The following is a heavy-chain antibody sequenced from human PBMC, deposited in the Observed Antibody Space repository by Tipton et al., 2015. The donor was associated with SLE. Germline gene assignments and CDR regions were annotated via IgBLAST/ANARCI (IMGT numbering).Heavy chain of an antibody. Sequence: GLVKPSETLSLTCTVSGGSIRSSRHFWGWIRQPPGKGLEWIGVLYYSGNTYYNPSLKSPVTLSIDTSKNQFSLKLSSVTAADTAVYYCARSQWEPGYMDVWGKGTTVTVSS. CDR1: GGSIRSSRHF. D-gene: IGHD1-26*01. CDR2: LYYSGNT. J-gene: IGHJ6*03. V-gene: IGHV4-39*01. CDR3: ARSQWEPGYMDV.